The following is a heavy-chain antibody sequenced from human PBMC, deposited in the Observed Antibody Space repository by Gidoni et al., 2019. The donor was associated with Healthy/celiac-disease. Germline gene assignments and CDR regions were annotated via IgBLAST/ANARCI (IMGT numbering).Heavy chain of an antibody. CDR2: IKQDGSEK. V-gene: IGHV3-7*01. CDR1: GFTFSSYW. J-gene: IGHJ5*02. Sequence: EVQLVESGGGLVQPGGSLRPPCAAAGFTFSSYWMSWVRQAPGKGLEWVANIKQDGSEKYYVDSVKGRFTISRDNAKNSLYLQMNSLRAEDTAVYYCARSIAVAGTVSWGQGTLVTVSS. D-gene: IGHD6-19*01. CDR3: ARSIAVAGTVS.